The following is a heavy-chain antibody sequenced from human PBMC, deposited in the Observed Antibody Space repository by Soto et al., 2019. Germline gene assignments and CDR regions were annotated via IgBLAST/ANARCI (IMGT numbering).Heavy chain of an antibody. V-gene: IGHV3-7*01. CDR2: IKQDGSER. Sequence: EVQLVESGGGLVQPGGSLRLSCAASGFIFTDYWMSWVRQAPGKGLEWVANIKQDGSERFYVDSVRGRFTISRDNSKNSLYLQMNSLRAEDTALYYCTTTPRRSVPCNIWGQGTMVTVSP. CDR3: TTTPRRSVPCNI. D-gene: IGHD3-3*01. CDR1: GFIFTDYW. J-gene: IGHJ3*02.